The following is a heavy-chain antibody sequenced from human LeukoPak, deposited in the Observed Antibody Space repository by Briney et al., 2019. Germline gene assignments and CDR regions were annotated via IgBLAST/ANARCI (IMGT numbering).Heavy chain of an antibody. V-gene: IGHV3-7*01. CDR2: IKQDGSEK. CDR1: GFTFSSYW. J-gene: IGHJ3*02. CDR3: ARDRQRFEELFELDAFDI. D-gene: IGHD3-10*01. Sequence: GGSLRLSCAASGFTFSSYWMSWVRQAPGKGLEWVANIKQDGSEKYYVDSVKGRFTISRDNAKNSLYLQMNSLRAEDTAVYYCARDRQRFEELFELDAFDIWGQGTMVTVSS.